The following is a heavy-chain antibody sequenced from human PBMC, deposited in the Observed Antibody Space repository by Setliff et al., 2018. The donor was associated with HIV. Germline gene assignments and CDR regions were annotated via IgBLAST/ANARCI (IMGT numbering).Heavy chain of an antibody. J-gene: IGHJ2*01. CDR3: ARGLPKKPSTVTNYWYFDL. V-gene: IGHV4-34*01. D-gene: IGHD4-17*01. CDR2: INHSGST. Sequence: SETLSLTCTVYGGSFSNYYWNWIRQPPGKGLEWIGEINHSGSTNCNPSLKSRVAISVDTSKNQFSLNLTSVTAADTAVYYCARGLPKKPSTVTNYWYFDLWGRGTLVTVSS. CDR1: GGSFSNYY.